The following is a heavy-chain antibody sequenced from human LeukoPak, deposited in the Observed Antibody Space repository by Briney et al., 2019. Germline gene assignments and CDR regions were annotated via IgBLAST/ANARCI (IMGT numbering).Heavy chain of an antibody. J-gene: IGHJ4*02. D-gene: IGHD5-18*01. CDR2: INPSGGST. Sequence: ASVKVSCKASGYTFTGYYMHCVRQAPGQGLEWMGIINPSGGSTSYAQKFQGRVTMTRDMSTSTVYMELSSLRSEDTAVYYCARDSGGVDTATGFFDYWGQGTLVTVSS. V-gene: IGHV1-46*01. CDR3: ARDSGGVDTATGFFDY. CDR1: GYTFTGYY.